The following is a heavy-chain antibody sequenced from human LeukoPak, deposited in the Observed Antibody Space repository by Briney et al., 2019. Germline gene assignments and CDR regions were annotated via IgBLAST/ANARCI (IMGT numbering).Heavy chain of an antibody. CDR1: GFTFSSYA. CDR2: ISCNGGST. V-gene: IGHV3-64*02. CDR3: ARDLWVGATAFDI. D-gene: IGHD1-26*01. J-gene: IGHJ3*02. Sequence: PGGSLRLSCAASGFTFSSYAMHWVRQAPGKGLEYVSAISCNGGSTYYADSVKGRFTISRDNSKNTLYLQMGSLRAEDMAVYYCARDLWVGATAFDIWGRGTMVTVSS.